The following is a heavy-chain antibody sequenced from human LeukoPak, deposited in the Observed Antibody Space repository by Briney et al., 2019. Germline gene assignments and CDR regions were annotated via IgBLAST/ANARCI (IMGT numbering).Heavy chain of an antibody. CDR3: AKRVDCSGGSCYYCLDY. V-gene: IGHV3-23*01. D-gene: IGHD2-15*01. Sequence: PGGSLRLSCAASGFTFSSYGMYWVRQAPGKGLEWVSAISPDGGHTYYADSVKGRFTVSRDNSKNTLFLLLNNLRAEDTAVYFCAKRVDCSGGSCYYCLDYWGQGALVTVSS. CDR2: ISPDGGHT. CDR1: GFTFSSYG. J-gene: IGHJ4*02.